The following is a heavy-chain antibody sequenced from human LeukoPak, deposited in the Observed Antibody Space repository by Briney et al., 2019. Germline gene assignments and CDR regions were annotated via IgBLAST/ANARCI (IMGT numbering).Heavy chain of an antibody. CDR1: GYTFTSFG. J-gene: IGHJ4*02. D-gene: IGHD5-18*01. CDR2: ISVYNGKT. CDR3: ARVSLLLFTAMTTIDY. Sequence: GASVKVSCKASGYTFTSFGITWMRQAPGQGLEWMGWISVYNGKTNYAPKLQGRVTMTTDTSTSAAYMELRSLRSDDTAVYYCARVSLLLFTAMTTIDYWGQGTLVTVSS. V-gene: IGHV1-18*01.